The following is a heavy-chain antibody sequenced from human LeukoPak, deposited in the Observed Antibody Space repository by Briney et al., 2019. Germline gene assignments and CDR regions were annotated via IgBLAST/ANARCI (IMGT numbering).Heavy chain of an antibody. CDR3: GTELGIGGFDI. Sequence: GGSLRLSCSASGLTFSLYSMHWVRQAPGKGLEYVSGISTNGGSTYYADSVKGRFTITRDNSKNTLYLQMSTLRAEDTAVYYYGTELGIGGFDIWGQGTMVTVSS. CDR1: GLTFSLYS. D-gene: IGHD7-27*01. J-gene: IGHJ3*02. CDR2: ISTNGGST. V-gene: IGHV3-64D*06.